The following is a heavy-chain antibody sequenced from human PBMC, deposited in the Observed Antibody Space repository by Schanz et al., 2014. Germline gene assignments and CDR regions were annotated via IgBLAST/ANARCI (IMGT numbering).Heavy chain of an antibody. D-gene: IGHD2-15*01. CDR2: ISPSSSYI. CDR3: ARVELSVYYYAMDV. Sequence: EVQLLESGGGLVQPGGSLRLSCAASGFTFGNFFMSWVRQAPGKGLEYISSISPSSSYIYYADSVKGRFTISRDNAKNSLYLQMNSLRAEDAAVYYCARVELSVYYYAMDVWGQGTTVTVSS. J-gene: IGHJ6*02. CDR1: GFTFGNFF. V-gene: IGHV3-21*02.